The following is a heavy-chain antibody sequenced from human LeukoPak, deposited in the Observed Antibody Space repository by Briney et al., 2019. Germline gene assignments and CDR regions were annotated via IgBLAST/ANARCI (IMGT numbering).Heavy chain of an antibody. CDR3: ARTYSSSSIDY. J-gene: IGHJ4*02. V-gene: IGHV4-59*01. CDR1: GGSISTYY. CDR2: IFYTGST. Sequence: SETLSLTCTVSGGSISTYYWSWIRQPPGKGLEWLGYIFYTGSTNYNPSLKSRVTMSIDTSKNQFSLKLSSVTAADTAVYYCARTYSSSSIDYWGQGALVTVSS. D-gene: IGHD6-6*01.